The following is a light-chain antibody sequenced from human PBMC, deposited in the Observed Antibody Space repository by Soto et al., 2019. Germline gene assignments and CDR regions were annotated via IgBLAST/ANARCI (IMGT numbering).Light chain of an antibody. V-gene: IGKV3-15*01. Sequence: EIVMTQSPATLSVFPGEIATLSFSASQSVNNNLAWYQQKPGQAPRLLIHGVSTRATGIPARFSGSGSGTEFTLTISSLQSEDFAVYYCQQYNNWRTFGQGTKVDIK. J-gene: IGKJ1*01. CDR3: QQYNNWRT. CDR1: QSVNNN. CDR2: GVS.